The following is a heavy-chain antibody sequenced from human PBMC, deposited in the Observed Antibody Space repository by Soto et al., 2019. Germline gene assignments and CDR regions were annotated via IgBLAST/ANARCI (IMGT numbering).Heavy chain of an antibody. V-gene: IGHV1-69*02. D-gene: IGHD7-27*01. Sequence: ASVKVSCKASGGTFSSYTISWVRQAPGQGLEWMGRIIPILGIANYAQKFQGRVTITADKSTITAYMELSSLRSEDTAVYYCARGLTDDAFDIWGQGTMVTVSS. J-gene: IGHJ3*02. CDR1: GGTFSSYT. CDR2: IIPILGIA. CDR3: ARGLTDDAFDI.